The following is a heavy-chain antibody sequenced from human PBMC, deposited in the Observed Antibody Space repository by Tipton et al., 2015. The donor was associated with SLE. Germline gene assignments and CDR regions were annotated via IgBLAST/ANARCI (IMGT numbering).Heavy chain of an antibody. D-gene: IGHD2-21*01. V-gene: IGHV3-33*01. CDR3: TRDMGIDHLFDY. CDR1: GFTFGDFP. CDR2: IWFGGDYK. J-gene: IGHJ4*02. Sequence: PRLSCTTSGFTFGDFPMHWVRQAPGKGLEWVALIWFGGDYKYYADSVKGRFTISRDNSKNTLYLQMNSLRAEDTAVYWCTRDMGIDHLFDYWGQGILVTVSS.